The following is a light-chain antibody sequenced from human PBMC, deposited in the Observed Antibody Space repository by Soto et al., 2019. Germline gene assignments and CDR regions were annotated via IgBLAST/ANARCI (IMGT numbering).Light chain of an antibody. J-gene: IGLJ1*01. CDR1: SSDVGLYNY. V-gene: IGLV2-14*01. Sequence: QSALTQPASVSGSPGQSITISCTGTSSDVGLYNYVSWYQQHPGKAPKLMIYEVSNRPSGVSNRFSASKSGNTASLTISGLQAEDEADYYCTSYTTTTLEVFGTGTKVTVL. CDR3: TSYTTTTLEV. CDR2: EVS.